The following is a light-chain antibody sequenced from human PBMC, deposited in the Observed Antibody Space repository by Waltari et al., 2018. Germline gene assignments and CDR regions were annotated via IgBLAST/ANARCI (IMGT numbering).Light chain of an antibody. Sequence: SSELTQGPDVSVARGQTVQIKCQGDSLRTSYASWYQVKPGQAPVLILFGKEKRPSGIPDRISGYSSGTTSSLTVTGDQAEDEADYYCHSRKGSDNQVVFGGGTKLTVL. CDR3: HSRKGSDNQVV. CDR2: GKE. V-gene: IGLV3-19*01. CDR1: SLRTSY. J-gene: IGLJ3*02.